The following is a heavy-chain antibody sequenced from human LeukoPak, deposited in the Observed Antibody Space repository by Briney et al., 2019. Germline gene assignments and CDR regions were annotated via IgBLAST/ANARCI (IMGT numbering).Heavy chain of an antibody. CDR2: TNPSGGST. D-gene: IGHD2-15*01. Sequence: ASVKVSCKASGYTCTSYYMHWVRQASGQWLEWMGITNPSGGSTSYAQKFQGRVTMTRDTSTSTVYMELSSLRSEDTAVYYCARDRGYCSGGSCYYWFDPWGQGTLVTVSS. V-gene: IGHV1-46*01. J-gene: IGHJ5*02. CDR1: GYTCTSYY. CDR3: ARDRGYCSGGSCYYWFDP.